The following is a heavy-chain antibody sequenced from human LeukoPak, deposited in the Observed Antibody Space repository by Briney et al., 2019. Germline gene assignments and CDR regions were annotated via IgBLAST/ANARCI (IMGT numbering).Heavy chain of an antibody. J-gene: IGHJ5*02. CDR2: IYYSGST. Sequence: SSETLSVTCTVSGGAISSYYWSWIRQPPWKALEWIGYIYYSGSTNYNPSLKSRVTISVDTSKNQFSLKLSSVTAADTAVYYCAVAAAGTLFDPWGQGTLVTVSS. CDR1: GGAISSYY. V-gene: IGHV4-59*01. D-gene: IGHD6-13*01. CDR3: AVAAAGTLFDP.